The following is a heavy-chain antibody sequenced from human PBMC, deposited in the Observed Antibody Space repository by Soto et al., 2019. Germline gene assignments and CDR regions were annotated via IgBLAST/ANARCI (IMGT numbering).Heavy chain of an antibody. Sequence: EVQLLESGGGLVQPGGSLRLSCAASGFTFSSYAMSWVRQAPGKGLEWVSAISGTGGSTYYADSVKGRFTISRDNSKNTLYLQMNSLRAEDTAVYYCAKSSNMVRAATDYWGQGTLVTVSS. J-gene: IGHJ4*02. CDR2: ISGTGGST. CDR1: GFTFSSYA. V-gene: IGHV3-23*01. D-gene: IGHD3-10*01. CDR3: AKSSNMVRAATDY.